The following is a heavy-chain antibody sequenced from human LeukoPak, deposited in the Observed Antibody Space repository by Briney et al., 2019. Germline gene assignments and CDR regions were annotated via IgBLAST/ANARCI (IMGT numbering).Heavy chain of an antibody. J-gene: IGHJ2*01. Sequence: SETLSLTCTVSGGSISSYYWSWIRQPPEKGLEWIGYIYYSGSTYYNPSLKSRVTISVDTSKNQFSLKLSSVTAADTAVYYCARRGSGASLEYYFDLWGRGTLVTVSS. CDR3: ARRGSGASLEYYFDL. CDR2: IYYSGST. CDR1: GGSISSYY. D-gene: IGHD1-14*01. V-gene: IGHV4-59*08.